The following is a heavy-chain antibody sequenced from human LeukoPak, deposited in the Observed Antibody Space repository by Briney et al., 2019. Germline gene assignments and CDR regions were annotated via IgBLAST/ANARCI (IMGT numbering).Heavy chain of an antibody. D-gene: IGHD2-15*01. CDR2: IYYSGST. CDR3: ARQDCSGGSCYARYNWFDP. V-gene: IGHV4-39*01. CDR1: GGSIGSSSFY. Sequence: PSETLSLTCTVSGGSIGSSSFYWGWIRQPPGKGLEWIGSIYYSGSTYYNPSLKTRVTISVDTSKNQFSLKLSSVTAADTAVYYCARQDCSGGSCYARYNWFDPWGQGTLVTVSS. J-gene: IGHJ5*02.